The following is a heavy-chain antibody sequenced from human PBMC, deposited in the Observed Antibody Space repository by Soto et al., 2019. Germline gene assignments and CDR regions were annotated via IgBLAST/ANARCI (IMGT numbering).Heavy chain of an antibody. CDR3: AVSSGYYYFYGMDV. Sequence: GQSLKISCKGSGYSFTSYWISWVRQMPGKGLEWMGRIDPSDSYTNYSPSFQGHVTISADKSISTAYLQWSSLKVSDTAMYYCAVSSGYYYFYGMDVWGQGTTVTVSS. CDR1: GYSFTSYW. D-gene: IGHD3-22*01. V-gene: IGHV5-10-1*01. CDR2: IDPSDSYT. J-gene: IGHJ6*01.